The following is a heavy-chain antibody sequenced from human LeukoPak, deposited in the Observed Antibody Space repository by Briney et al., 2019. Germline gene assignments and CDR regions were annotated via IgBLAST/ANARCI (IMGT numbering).Heavy chain of an antibody. D-gene: IGHD3-22*01. CDR2: IIPIFGTA. V-gene: IGHV1-69*05. J-gene: IGHJ6*02. CDR3: ARERYYDSSGYYYELYYYYGMDV. CDR1: GGTFSSYA. Sequence: SVKVSCKASGGTFSSYAISWVRQAPGQGLEWMGGIIPIFGTANYAQKFQGRVTMTRDTSTSTVYMELSSLRSEDTAVYYCARERYYDSSGYYYELYYYYGMDVWGQGTTVTVSS.